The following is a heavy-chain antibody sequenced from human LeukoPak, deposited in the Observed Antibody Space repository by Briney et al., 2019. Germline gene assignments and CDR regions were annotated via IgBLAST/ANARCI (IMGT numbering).Heavy chain of an antibody. CDR2: INHSGST. J-gene: IGHJ4*02. CDR1: SGSISTSNYY. D-gene: IGHD3-22*01. CDR3: ARLDSSGYYLRPGDEY. Sequence: SETLSLTCTVSSGSISTSNYYWSWIRQPPGKGLEWIGEINHSGSTNYNPSLKSRVTISVDTSKNQFSLKLSSVTAADTAVYYCARLDSSGYYLRPGDEYWGQGTLVTVSS. V-gene: IGHV4-39*07.